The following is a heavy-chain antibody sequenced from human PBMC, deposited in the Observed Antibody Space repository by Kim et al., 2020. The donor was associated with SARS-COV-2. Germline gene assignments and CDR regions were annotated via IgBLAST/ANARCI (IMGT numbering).Heavy chain of an antibody. V-gene: IGHV3-15*01. CDR1: GLTFSKAW. D-gene: IGHD2-2*01. CDR3: YTDLRYCTNTTCYEVDS. J-gene: IGHJ4*02. CDR2: IKSKTDGGTT. Sequence: GGSLRLSCAASGLTFSKAWMSWVRQAPGKGLGWVGRIKSKTDGGTTDYGAPVKGRFTISRNDSKNTLYLQMNSLKTEDTAVYYCYTDLRYCTNTTCYEVDSWGRGTLVTVSS.